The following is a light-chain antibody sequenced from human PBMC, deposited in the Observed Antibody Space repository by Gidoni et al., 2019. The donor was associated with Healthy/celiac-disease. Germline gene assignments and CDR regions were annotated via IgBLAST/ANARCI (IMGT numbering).Light chain of an antibody. CDR1: SSDVGGYNY. CDR2: DVS. CDR3: SSYTSSSTSYV. Sequence: PGQSITISCTGTSSDVGGYNYVSWYQQHPGKAPKLMIYDVSNRPSGVSNRFSGSKSGNTASLTISGLQAEDEADYYCSSYTSSSTSYVFGTGTKVTVL. V-gene: IGLV2-14*04. J-gene: IGLJ1*01.